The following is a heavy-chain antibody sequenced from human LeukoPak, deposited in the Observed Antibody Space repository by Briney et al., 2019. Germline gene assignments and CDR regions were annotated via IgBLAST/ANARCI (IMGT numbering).Heavy chain of an antibody. CDR3: ARVRSSYYDSSGYIPLYYYYYMDV. Sequence: GGSLRLSCAASGFTFSNYSMNWVRQAPGKGLEWVSSISSSSYIYYADSVKGRFTISRDNAKNSLYLQMNSLRAEDTAVYYCARVRSSYYDSSGYIPLYYYYYMDVWGKGTTVTISS. V-gene: IGHV3-21*04. CDR2: ISSSSYI. J-gene: IGHJ6*03. D-gene: IGHD3-22*01. CDR1: GFTFSNYS.